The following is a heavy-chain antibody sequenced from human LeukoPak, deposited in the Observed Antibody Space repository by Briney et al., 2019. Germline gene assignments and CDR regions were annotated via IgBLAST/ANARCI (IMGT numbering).Heavy chain of an antibody. CDR2: IYYSGST. CDR1: GGSISSYY. V-gene: IGHV4-59*12. J-gene: IGHJ4*02. CDR3: ARVRMRTFDY. Sequence: SETLSLTCTVSGGSISSYYWSWIRQPPGKGLEWIGSIYYSGSTYYNPSLKSRVTISVDTSKNQFSLKLSSVTAADTAVYYCARVRMRTFDYWGQGTLVTVSS. D-gene: IGHD1-7*01.